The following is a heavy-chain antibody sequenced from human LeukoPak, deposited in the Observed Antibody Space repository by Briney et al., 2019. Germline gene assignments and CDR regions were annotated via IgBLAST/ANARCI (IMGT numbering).Heavy chain of an antibody. Sequence: ASVKVSCKASGYTFSRFGVGWLRQAPGQGPEWMGWISAHNGDTNYAERLQGRVTMTTDTSTSTAYMELRSLRSDDTAVYYCARSGDGNWFDPWGQGTLVTVSS. V-gene: IGHV1-18*01. CDR3: ARSGDGNWFDP. D-gene: IGHD3-10*01. CDR2: ISAHNGDT. J-gene: IGHJ5*02. CDR1: GYTFSRFG.